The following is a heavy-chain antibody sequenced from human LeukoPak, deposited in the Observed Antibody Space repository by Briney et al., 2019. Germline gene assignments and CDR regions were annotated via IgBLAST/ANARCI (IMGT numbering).Heavy chain of an antibody. CDR1: GGSISSYY. D-gene: IGHD6-19*01. CDR3: ARVGGIAVAGTIWFDP. CDR2: IYYSGST. Sequence: SETLSLTCTVSGGSISSYYWSWIRQPPGKGLEWIGYIYYSGSTNYNPSLKSRVTISVDTSKNQFSLKLSSVTAADTAVYYCARVGGIAVAGTIWFDPWGQGTLVTVSS. J-gene: IGHJ5*02. V-gene: IGHV4-59*01.